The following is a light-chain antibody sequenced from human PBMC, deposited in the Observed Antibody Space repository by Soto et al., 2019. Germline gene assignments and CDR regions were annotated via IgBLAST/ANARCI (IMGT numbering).Light chain of an antibody. Sequence: DIQMTQSPSSLSASVRDRVSITFLASQSISSYLNWYQQKPGKAPKLLIYAASSLQSGVPSRFSGSGSGTDFTLTISSLQPEDFATYYCQQSYSTPLTFGGGTKVDIK. V-gene: IGKV1-39*01. J-gene: IGKJ4*01. CDR2: AAS. CDR1: QSISSY. CDR3: QQSYSTPLT.